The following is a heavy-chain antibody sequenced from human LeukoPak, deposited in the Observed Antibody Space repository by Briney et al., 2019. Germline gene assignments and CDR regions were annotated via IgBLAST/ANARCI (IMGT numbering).Heavy chain of an antibody. CDR2: TYYSGTT. CDR3: ARRGYDILTGSAYYYYYMDV. Sequence: SETLSLTCTVSGASISNREYFWGWIRQPPGKGLQWIGRTYYSGTTYYNPSLKSRVTISVDTSKNQFSLKLSSVTAADTAVYYCARRGYDILTGSAYYYYYMDVWGKGTTVTISS. CDR1: GASISNREYF. J-gene: IGHJ6*03. V-gene: IGHV4-39*07. D-gene: IGHD3-9*01.